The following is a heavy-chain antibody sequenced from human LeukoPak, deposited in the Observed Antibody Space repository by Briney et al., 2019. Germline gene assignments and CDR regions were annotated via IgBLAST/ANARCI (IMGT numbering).Heavy chain of an antibody. CDR2: ISWNSGSI. CDR1: GFTFDDYA. V-gene: IGHV3-9*01. Sequence: PGRSLRLSCAASGFTFDDYAMHWVRQAPGKGLEWVSGISWNSGSIGYADSVKGRFTISRDNAKNSLYLQMNSLRAEDTALYYCAKDYCSSTSCHPGRYYYMDVWGKGTTVTVSS. D-gene: IGHD2-2*01. CDR3: AKDYCSSTSCHPGRYYYMDV. J-gene: IGHJ6*03.